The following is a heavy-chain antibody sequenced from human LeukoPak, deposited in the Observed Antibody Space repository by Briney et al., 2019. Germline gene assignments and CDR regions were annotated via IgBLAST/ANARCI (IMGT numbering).Heavy chain of an antibody. CDR1: GGSISSGGYS. CDR2: IYHSGST. Sequence: SQTLSLTCAVSGGSISSGGYSWSWIRQPPGKGLEWIGYIYHSGSTYYNPSLKSRVTISVDKSKNQLSLKLSSVTAADTAVYYCARARSSGWTSYFDYWGQGTLVTVSS. J-gene: IGHJ4*02. D-gene: IGHD6-19*01. V-gene: IGHV4-30-2*01. CDR3: ARARSSGWTSYFDY.